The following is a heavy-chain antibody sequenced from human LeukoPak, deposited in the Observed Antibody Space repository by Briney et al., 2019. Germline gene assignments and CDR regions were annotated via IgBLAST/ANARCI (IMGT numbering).Heavy chain of an antibody. CDR1: GFTFSSYA. D-gene: IGHD2-15*01. J-gene: IGHJ4*02. CDR2: ISNSGGNT. Sequence: GGSLRLSCAASGFTFSSYAMSWVRQAPGKGLERVSAISNSGGNTYYADSVKGRFTISRDNSKDTLSLQMNSLRAEDTAVYYCVLKVRFDYWGQGTLVAVSS. V-gene: IGHV3-23*01. CDR3: VLKVRFDY.